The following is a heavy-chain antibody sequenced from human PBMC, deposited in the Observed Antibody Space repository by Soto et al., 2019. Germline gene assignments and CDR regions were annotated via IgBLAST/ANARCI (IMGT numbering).Heavy chain of an antibody. CDR1: GYIFTTYT. CDR3: AVLHCSSTSCYSHGLLDY. J-gene: IGHJ4*02. Sequence: ASVKVSCKTSGYIFTTYTISWVRQAPGQGLEWMGRIIPILGIANYAQKFQGRVTITADKSTSTAYMELSSLRSEDTAVYYCAVLHCSSTSCYSHGLLDYWGQGTLVTVSS. V-gene: IGHV1-69*02. D-gene: IGHD2-2*01. CDR2: IIPILGIA.